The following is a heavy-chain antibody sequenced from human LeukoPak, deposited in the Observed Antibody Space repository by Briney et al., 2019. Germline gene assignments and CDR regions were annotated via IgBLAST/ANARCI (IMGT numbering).Heavy chain of an antibody. CDR3: ARVQAPADDYVWGSYNHPDY. CDR1: GGSISSGDYY. Sequence: PSETLSLTCTVSGGSISSGDYYWSWIRQPPGKGLEWIGYIYYSGSTYYNPSLKSRVTISVDTSKNQFSLKLSPVTAADTAVYYCARVQAPADDYVWGSYNHPDYWGQGTLVTVSS. V-gene: IGHV4-30-4*01. J-gene: IGHJ4*02. CDR2: IYYSGST. D-gene: IGHD3-16*01.